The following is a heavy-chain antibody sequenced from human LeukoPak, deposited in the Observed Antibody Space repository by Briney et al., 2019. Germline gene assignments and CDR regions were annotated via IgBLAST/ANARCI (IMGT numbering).Heavy chain of an antibody. CDR1: GFTVSSNF. Sequence: GGSLRLSCAASGFTVSSNFMSWVRQAPGKGLEWVSVIYSGGTTYYYADSVKGRFTISRDNSKNTLYLQMNSLRAEDTAVYYCARYIKGDSSGLNWYFDLWGRGTLVTVSS. D-gene: IGHD6-19*01. CDR2: IYSGGTT. CDR3: ARYIKGDSSGLNWYFDL. V-gene: IGHV3-53*01. J-gene: IGHJ2*01.